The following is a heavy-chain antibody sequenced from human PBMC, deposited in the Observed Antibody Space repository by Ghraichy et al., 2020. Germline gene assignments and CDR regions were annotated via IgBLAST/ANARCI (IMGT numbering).Heavy chain of an antibody. CDR3: AREGRQIGITMVRGVTRSDAFDI. CDR1: GFTFSSYG. CDR2: IWYDGSNK. V-gene: IGHV3-33*01. D-gene: IGHD3-10*01. J-gene: IGHJ3*02. Sequence: GGSLRLSCAASGFTFSSYGMHWVRQAPGKGLEWVAVIWYDGSNKYYGDSVKGRFTISRDNSKNTLYLQMNSLRAEDTAVYYCAREGRQIGITMVRGVTRSDAFDIWGQGTMVTVSS.